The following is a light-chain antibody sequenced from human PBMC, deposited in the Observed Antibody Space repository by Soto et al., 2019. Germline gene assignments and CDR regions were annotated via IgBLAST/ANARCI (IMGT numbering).Light chain of an antibody. V-gene: IGKV3-11*01. J-gene: IGKJ5*01. CDR2: HAS. CDR1: QSVSTF. Sequence: EVVLPHSPTTLSLSPGERAILSCRASQSVSTFLAWFQQKPGQPPRLLIYHASNRTTGIPARFSGSGSGTDFTLTISSLEPEDFAVYYCQQRGDWPPITFGQGTRLEI. CDR3: QQRGDWPPIT.